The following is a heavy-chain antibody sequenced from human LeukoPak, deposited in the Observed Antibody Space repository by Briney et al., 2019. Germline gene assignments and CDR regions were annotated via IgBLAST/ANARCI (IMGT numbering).Heavy chain of an antibody. CDR3: ARDPDSSAWTYFDY. J-gene: IGHJ4*02. Sequence: PGGSLRLSCAASGFTFSSSGMHWVRQAPGKGLEWVAVISYDGSNKYYADSVKGRFTISRDNSKNTLYLQMNSLRAEDTAVYYCARDPDSSAWTYFDYWGQGTLVTVSS. V-gene: IGHV3-30*03. CDR2: ISYDGSNK. CDR1: GFTFSSSG. D-gene: IGHD6-19*01.